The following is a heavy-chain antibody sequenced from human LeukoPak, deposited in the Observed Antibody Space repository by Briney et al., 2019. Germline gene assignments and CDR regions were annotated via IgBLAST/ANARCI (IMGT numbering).Heavy chain of an antibody. CDR1: GYTFTSYG. CDR3: ARLLRRDGYNLVSDY. J-gene: IGHJ4*02. CDR2: INPNSGGT. Sequence: ASVKVSCKASGYTFTSYGISWVRQAPGQGLEWMGWINPNSGGTNYAQKFQGRVTMTRDTSISTAYMELSRLRSDDTAVYYCARLLRRDGYNLVSDYWGQGTLVTVSS. V-gene: IGHV1-2*02. D-gene: IGHD5-24*01.